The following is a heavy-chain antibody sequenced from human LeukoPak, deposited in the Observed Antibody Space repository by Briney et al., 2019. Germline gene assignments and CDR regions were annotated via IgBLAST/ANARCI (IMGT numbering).Heavy chain of an antibody. V-gene: IGHV3-23*01. CDR2: VSDSGSSA. CDR3: APDLRGAAWSLDY. CDR1: GFTFSTYR. D-gene: IGHD2-15*01. J-gene: IGHJ4*02. Sequence: GGSLRLSCAASGFTFSTYRMNWVRQAPGKGLEWVSVVSDSGSSAYYTDSVKGRFTLPGDDSKNTLYRQKNSLRADDTAVYYCAPDLRGAAWSLDYWGQGTLVTVSS.